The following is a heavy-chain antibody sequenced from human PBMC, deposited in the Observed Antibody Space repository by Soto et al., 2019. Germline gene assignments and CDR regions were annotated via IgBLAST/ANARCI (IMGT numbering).Heavy chain of an antibody. CDR3: AKAPDLEWLFLAATDY. Sequence: GESLKISCAASGFTFSSYAMSWVRQAPGKGLEWVSAISGSGGSTYYADSVKGRFTISRDNSKNTLYLQMNSLRAEDTAVYYCAKAPDLEWLFLAATDYWGQGTLVTVSS. V-gene: IGHV3-23*01. CDR2: ISGSGGST. J-gene: IGHJ4*02. CDR1: GFTFSSYA. D-gene: IGHD3-3*01.